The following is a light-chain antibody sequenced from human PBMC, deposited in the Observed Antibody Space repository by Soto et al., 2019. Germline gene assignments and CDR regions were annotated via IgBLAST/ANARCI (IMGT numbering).Light chain of an antibody. CDR1: QSVWKK. Sequence: EIVMTQSPGSLSVSPGEGATLSCRASQSVWKKLAWYQQRPGQAPRLLIFAASTRATGIPARFSGSGSGTEFTLTIGSLQSEDFALYYCQQYNNWPRTFGQGTKVDI. CDR2: AAS. J-gene: IGKJ1*01. V-gene: IGKV3-15*01. CDR3: QQYNNWPRT.